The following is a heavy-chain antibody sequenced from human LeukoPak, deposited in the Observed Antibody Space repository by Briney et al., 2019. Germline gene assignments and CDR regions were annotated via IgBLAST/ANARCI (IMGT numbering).Heavy chain of an antibody. D-gene: IGHD5-18*01. Sequence: PSETLSLTCAVAGVSFSDYLWTWIRQPPGKGLEWIGKINHSGSTNYNPSLMSRVTISEDTPKNQFSLKLTSVTAADTAVYYCARVGGMATDMGGFDYWGQGSLVTVSS. V-gene: IGHV4-34*01. CDR1: GVSFSDYL. J-gene: IGHJ4*02. CDR2: INHSGST. CDR3: ARVGGMATDMGGFDY.